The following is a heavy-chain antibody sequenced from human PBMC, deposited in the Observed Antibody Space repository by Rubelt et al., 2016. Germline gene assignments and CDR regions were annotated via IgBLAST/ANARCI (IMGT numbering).Heavy chain of an antibody. CDR1: GYTFTGPF. Sequence: QVQLVQSGAELKKPGASVKVSCQTSGYTFTGPFIYWVRQAPGQGLEFMGRITPTSGEAYYVQQFQGRDTMTRDTSIKTAYIELSGLKSDDTAVYYCARRLGISGLDYWGQGTLVTVSS. CDR3: ARRLGISGLDY. V-gene: IGHV1-2*06. D-gene: IGHD7-27*01. CDR2: ITPTSGEA. J-gene: IGHJ4*02.